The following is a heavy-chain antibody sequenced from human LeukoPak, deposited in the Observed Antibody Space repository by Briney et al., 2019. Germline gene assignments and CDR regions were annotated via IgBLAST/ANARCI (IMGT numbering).Heavy chain of an antibody. J-gene: IGHJ1*01. Sequence: GGSLRLSCAASGFTFSSNWMHWVRQAPGKGLVWVSRINSDGSSTSYADSVKGRFTISRDNAKNTLYLQMNSLRAEDTAVYYCARGDYYDSSGYSQYFQHWGQGTLVTVSS. D-gene: IGHD3-22*01. CDR1: GFTFSSNW. V-gene: IGHV3-74*01. CDR2: INSDGSST. CDR3: ARGDYYDSSGYSQYFQH.